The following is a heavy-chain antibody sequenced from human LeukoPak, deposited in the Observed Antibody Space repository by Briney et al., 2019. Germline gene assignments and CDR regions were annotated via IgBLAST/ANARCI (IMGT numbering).Heavy chain of an antibody. V-gene: IGHV4-59*01. J-gene: IGHJ4*02. D-gene: IGHD4-17*01. CDR3: ASLLRYDYGDYGLPY. CDR1: GGSISSYY. CDR2: IYYSGST. Sequence: PSETLSLTCTVSGGSISSYYWSWIRQPPGKGLEWIGYIYYSGSTNYNPSLKSRVTISVDTSKNQFSLKLSSVTAADTAVYYRASLLRYDYGDYGLPYWGQGTLVTVSS.